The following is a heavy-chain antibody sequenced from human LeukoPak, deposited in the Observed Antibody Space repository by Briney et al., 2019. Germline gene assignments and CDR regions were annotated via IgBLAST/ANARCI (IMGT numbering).Heavy chain of an antibody. D-gene: IGHD6-13*01. J-gene: IGHJ4*02. CDR1: GFTFSSYA. CDR3: AKQAGSWY. CDR2: ISGISGSP. V-gene: IGHV3-23*01. Sequence: PGGSLRLSCAASGFTFSSYAMSWVRQAPGKGLEWVSTISGISGSPFYADSVKGRFTISRDNSKNTLYLQMNSLRAEDTAVYYCAKQAGSWYWGQGTLVTVSS.